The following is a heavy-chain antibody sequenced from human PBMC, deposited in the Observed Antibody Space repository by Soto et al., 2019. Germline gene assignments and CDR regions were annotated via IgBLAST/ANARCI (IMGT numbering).Heavy chain of an antibody. Sequence: PGGSLRLSCAASGFTFSSYGMHWVPQAPGKGLEWVAVIWYDGSNKYYADSVKGRFTISRDNSKNTLYLLMNSLRAEDTAVYYCARYYDFWSFGVGYNNAFDIWGQGTMVTVSS. V-gene: IGHV3-33*01. CDR1: GFTFSSYG. J-gene: IGHJ3*02. CDR3: ARYYDFWSFGVGYNNAFDI. D-gene: IGHD3-3*01. CDR2: IWYDGSNK.